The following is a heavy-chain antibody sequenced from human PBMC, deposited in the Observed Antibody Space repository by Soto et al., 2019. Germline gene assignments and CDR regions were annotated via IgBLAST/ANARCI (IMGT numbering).Heavy chain of an antibody. J-gene: IGHJ4*02. CDR1: GGSFSGYY. D-gene: IGHD3-22*01. Sequence: SETLSLTCAVHGGSFSGYYWTWIRQPPGKGLEWIAEINHSGRSNSNPSLKSRVTVSVDTSKNQFSLKLSSVTAADTAVYYCARGISMTVEVQRDAPDKYFFDSWGQGTLVTVS. V-gene: IGHV4-34*01. CDR3: ARGISMTVEVQRDAPDKYFFDS. CDR2: INHSGRS.